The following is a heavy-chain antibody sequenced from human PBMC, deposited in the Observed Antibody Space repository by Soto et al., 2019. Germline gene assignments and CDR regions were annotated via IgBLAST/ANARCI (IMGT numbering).Heavy chain of an antibody. CDR3: VTSATVRGGIDY. J-gene: IGHJ4*02. D-gene: IGHD1-26*01. Sequence: EVQVVESGGGLAQPGGSLRLSCAASGFTFSTYWMSWVRQAPGSGLEWVANINQDGSQKYYVDSVKGRFTISRDNAENSLYLQMNSLRAEDTAVYYCVTSATVRGGIDYWGQGTLVTVSS. CDR1: GFTFSTYW. V-gene: IGHV3-7*01. CDR2: INQDGSQK.